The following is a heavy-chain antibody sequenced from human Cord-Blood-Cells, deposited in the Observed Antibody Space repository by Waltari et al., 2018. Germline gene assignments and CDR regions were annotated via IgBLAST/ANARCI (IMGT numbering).Heavy chain of an antibody. Sequence: QVQLVESGGGVVQPGRSLRLSCASTGFTLSSYGMHWVRRAPGKGLVGVAVIWFDGSNKYYADSGKGRFTISRDNSKNTLYLQMNSLRAEDTAVYYCARGWNYFDYWGQGTLVTVSS. D-gene: IGHD1-1*01. CDR1: GFTLSSYG. V-gene: IGHV3-33*01. CDR2: IWFDGSNK. J-gene: IGHJ4*02. CDR3: ARGWNYFDY.